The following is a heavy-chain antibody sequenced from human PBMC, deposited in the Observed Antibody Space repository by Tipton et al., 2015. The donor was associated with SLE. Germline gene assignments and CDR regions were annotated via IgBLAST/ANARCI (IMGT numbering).Heavy chain of an antibody. J-gene: IGHJ4*02. CDR2: IYHSGST. V-gene: IGHV4-38-2*02. CDR1: GYSISSGYY. CDR3: ARDPHPLTGYYPDFDY. Sequence: TLSLTCTVSGYSISSGYYWGWIRQPPGKGLEGIGSIYHSGSTYYNPSFTGRVSISVDTSKNQFSLNLSSLTAADTAVYYCARDPHPLTGYYPDFDYWGQGTLVTVSS. D-gene: IGHD3-9*01.